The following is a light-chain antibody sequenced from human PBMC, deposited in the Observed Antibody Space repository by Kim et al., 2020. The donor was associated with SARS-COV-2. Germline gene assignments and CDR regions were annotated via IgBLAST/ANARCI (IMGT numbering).Light chain of an antibody. CDR2: DAS. CDR1: QGIRNY. V-gene: IGKV1-33*01. Sequence: DIQMTQSPSSLSASVGDRVTITCQASQGIRNYLNWYQQKSGKAPKVLIYDASNLETGVPSRFSGSGSGTSVTFTINSLQPEDVATYYCQHYDSLPYTFGQGTKLEI. J-gene: IGKJ2*01. CDR3: QHYDSLPYT.